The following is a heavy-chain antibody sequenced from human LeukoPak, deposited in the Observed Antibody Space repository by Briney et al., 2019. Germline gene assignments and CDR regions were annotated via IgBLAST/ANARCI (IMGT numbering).Heavy chain of an antibody. Sequence: GGSLRLSCAASGFTFSSYEMNWVRQAPGKGLEWVSYISSSGSTIYYADSVKGRFTISGDNAKNSLYLQMNSLRAEDTAVYYCARDREEPIAAAGIPFDYWGQGTLVTVSS. CDR2: ISSSGSTI. J-gene: IGHJ4*02. D-gene: IGHD6-13*01. V-gene: IGHV3-48*03. CDR3: ARDREEPIAAAGIPFDY. CDR1: GFTFSSYE.